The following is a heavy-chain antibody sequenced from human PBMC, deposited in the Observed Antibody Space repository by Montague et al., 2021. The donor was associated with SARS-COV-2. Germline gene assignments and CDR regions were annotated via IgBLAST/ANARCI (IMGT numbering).Heavy chain of an antibody. D-gene: IGHD3-22*01. J-gene: IGHJ4*02. Sequence: SETLSLTCAVYGGSFSDYYWSWIRQPPGKGLEWIGEINHRGTSNYNPSLKSRVSISVDTSKNQFSLYLGSVTAADTAVYYCARGRQHFNMIVVVMTGGECYFDYWAQGTLVTVSS. CDR1: GGSFSDYY. CDR3: ARGRQHFNMIVVVMTGGECYFDY. CDR2: INHRGTS. V-gene: IGHV4-34*01.